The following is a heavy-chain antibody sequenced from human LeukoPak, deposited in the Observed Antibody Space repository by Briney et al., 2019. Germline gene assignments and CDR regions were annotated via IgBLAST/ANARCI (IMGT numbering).Heavy chain of an antibody. V-gene: IGHV3-53*01. Sequence: GGSLRLSCAASGFTVSSNYMSWVRQAPGKGLEWVSLIYSGGGTYYADSVKGRFTISRDNSKNTLHLQMNSLRAEDTAVYYCARSRNWVFDYWGQGTLVTVSS. D-gene: IGHD7-27*01. CDR2: IYSGGGT. CDR1: GFTVSSNY. J-gene: IGHJ4*02. CDR3: ARSRNWVFDY.